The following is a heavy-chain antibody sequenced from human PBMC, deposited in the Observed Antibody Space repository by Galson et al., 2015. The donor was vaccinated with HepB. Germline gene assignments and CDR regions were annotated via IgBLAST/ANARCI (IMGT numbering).Heavy chain of an antibody. D-gene: IGHD6-13*01. J-gene: IGHJ5*02. Sequence: LRLSCAGSGFTFSSYWMSWVRQAPGKGLEWVANINEDGSEKFYVDSVKGRFTISRDNAKNSMYLQMKSLRAEDTAVYYCARDRVVAGGGDWFDPWGQGTLVTVSS. CDR3: ARDRVVAGGGDWFDP. CDR1: GFTFSSYW. CDR2: INEDGSEK. V-gene: IGHV3-7*01.